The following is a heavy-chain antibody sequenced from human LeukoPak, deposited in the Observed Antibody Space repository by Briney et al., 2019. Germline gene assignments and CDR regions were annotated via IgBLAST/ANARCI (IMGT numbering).Heavy chain of an antibody. V-gene: IGHV1-18*01. CDR2: ISAYNGNT. CDR1: GYTFTSYD. J-gene: IGHJ6*03. D-gene: IGHD3-22*01. CDR3: ARDYYDSSGYYYYYYYVDV. Sequence: ASVKVSCKASGYTFTSYDINWVRQATGQGLEWMGWISAYNGNTDYAQKLQGRVTMTTDTSTSTAYMELRSLRSDDTAVYYCARDYYDSSGYYYYYYYVDVWGKGTTVTVSS.